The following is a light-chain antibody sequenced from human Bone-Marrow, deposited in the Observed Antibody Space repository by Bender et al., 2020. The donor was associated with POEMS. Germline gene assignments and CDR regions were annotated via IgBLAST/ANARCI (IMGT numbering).Light chain of an antibody. V-gene: IGLV2-14*03. Sequence: QSALTQPASVSGSPGQSITISCTGTSSDIGGYNYVSWYQQHPGKAPKLMILDVNNRPSGVSNRFSGSKSGNTASLTISGLQAEDEDDYFCISYTSSSTLVFGGGTKLTVL. CDR3: ISYTSSSTLV. CDR2: DVN. J-gene: IGLJ3*02. CDR1: SSDIGGYNY.